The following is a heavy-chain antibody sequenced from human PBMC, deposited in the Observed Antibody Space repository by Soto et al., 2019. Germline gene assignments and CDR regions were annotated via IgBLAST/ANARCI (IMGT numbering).Heavy chain of an antibody. CDR1: GFTFSSYA. D-gene: IGHD2-15*01. CDR3: AKDFLVKPSGGSCYNY. J-gene: IGHJ4*02. Sequence: PGGSLRLSCAASGFTFSSYAMSWVRQAPGKGLEWVSAISGSGGSTYYADSVKGRFTISRDNSKNTLYLQMNSLRAEDTAVYYCAKDFLVKPSGGSCYNYWGQGTLVTVSS. V-gene: IGHV3-23*01. CDR2: ISGSGGST.